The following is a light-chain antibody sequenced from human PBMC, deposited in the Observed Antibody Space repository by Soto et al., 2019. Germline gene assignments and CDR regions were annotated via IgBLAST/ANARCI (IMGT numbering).Light chain of an antibody. CDR2: DNN. CDR3: GSWDTSLSGIM. J-gene: IGLJ3*02. V-gene: IGLV1-51*01. CDR1: SFNIGDNY. Sequence: QSVLTQPPSVSAAPGQKVTISCSGGSFNIGDNYVSWYQQLPGTAPKLLIYDNNKRPSGIPDRFSGSKSGTSATLDISGLQTGDEADYYCGSWDTSLSGIMFGGGTKVTVL.